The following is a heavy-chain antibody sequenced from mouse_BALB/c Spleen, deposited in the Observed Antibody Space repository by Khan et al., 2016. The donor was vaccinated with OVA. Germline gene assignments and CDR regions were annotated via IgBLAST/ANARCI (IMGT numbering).Heavy chain of an antibody. CDR1: GYSFTGYF. CDR3: TRFDHSYFDY. J-gene: IGHJ2*01. CDR2: INPHIGET. D-gene: IGHD2-12*01. V-gene: IGHV1-20*01. Sequence: EVQLQQSGPELVRPGASVKISCKASGYSFTGYFMNWVMQSHGKSLEWIGRINPHIGETFYNPRFKDKATLTVDESSSTAHMELRTLTSEDSAVYYCTRFDHSYFDYWGQGTTLTVSS.